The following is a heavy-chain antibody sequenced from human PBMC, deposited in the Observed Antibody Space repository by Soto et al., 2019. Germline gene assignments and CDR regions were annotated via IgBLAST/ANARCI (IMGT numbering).Heavy chain of an antibody. CDR2: IWYDGSNK. V-gene: IGHV3-33*01. Sequence: SGGSLRLSCAASGFTFSSYGMHWVRQAPGKGLEWVAVIWYDGSNKYYADSVKGRFTISRDNSKNTLYLQMNSLRAEDTAVYYCARDSSSRYYGMDVWGQGTTVTVSS. CDR1: GFTFSSYG. J-gene: IGHJ6*02. CDR3: ARDSSSRYYGMDV. D-gene: IGHD2-2*01.